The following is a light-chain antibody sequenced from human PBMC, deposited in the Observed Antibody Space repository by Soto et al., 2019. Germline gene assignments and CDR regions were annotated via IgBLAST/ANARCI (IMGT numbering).Light chain of an antibody. Sequence: DIVMTQSPDSLAVSLGERVTINCKSSQTLFYRGNNKNYLAWYQQKPGQPPKLLIYWASTRESGVPDRFSGSGSGTDFSLTINNLQAEDVAVYYCQHYYSPPLTFGGGTKVEIK. CDR2: WAS. V-gene: IGKV4-1*01. CDR1: QTLFYRGNNKNY. J-gene: IGKJ4*01. CDR3: QHYYSPPLT.